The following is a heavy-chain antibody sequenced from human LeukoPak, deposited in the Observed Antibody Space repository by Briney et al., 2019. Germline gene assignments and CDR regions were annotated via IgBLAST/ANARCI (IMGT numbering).Heavy chain of an antibody. J-gene: IGHJ4*02. CDR3: ARAPATVSNPSDY. CDR1: GYTFTSYG. D-gene: IGHD4-17*01. V-gene: IGHV1-18*01. Sequence: GASVKVSCKASGYTFTSYGTSWVRQPPGQGLEWMGWISAYNGNTSYAQKLQGRVTMTTDTSTSTAYMELRSLRSDDTAVYYCARAPATVSNPSDYWGQGTLVTVSS. CDR2: ISAYNGNT.